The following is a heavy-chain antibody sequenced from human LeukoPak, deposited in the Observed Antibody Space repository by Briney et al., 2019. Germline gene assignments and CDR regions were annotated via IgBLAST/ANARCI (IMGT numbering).Heavy chain of an antibody. Sequence: SETLSLTCTVSGGSISSSSYYWGWIRQPPGKGLEWVGSIYYSGSTYYNPSLKSRVTISVDTSKNQFSLKLSSVTAADTAVYYCASGHYGDYVVWFDPWGQGTLVTVSS. J-gene: IGHJ5*02. V-gene: IGHV4-39*01. CDR3: ASGHYGDYVVWFDP. D-gene: IGHD4-17*01. CDR1: GGSISSSSYY. CDR2: IYYSGST.